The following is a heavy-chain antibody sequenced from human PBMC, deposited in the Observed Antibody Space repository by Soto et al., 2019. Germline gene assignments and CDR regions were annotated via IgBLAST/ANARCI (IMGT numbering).Heavy chain of an antibody. Sequence: QVQLQESGPGLVKVSETLSLTCTVSGGSITSTSYYWGWIRQPPGKGLEWIGSFHYSVTTYYNPSLKSRVTISVDTSKTRFSLKLTSVSAADTALYYCARHRITGNFHYFYYMDVWGKGTTVTVSS. D-gene: IGHD1-20*01. CDR1: GGSITSTSYY. V-gene: IGHV4-39*01. J-gene: IGHJ6*03. CDR2: FHYSVTT. CDR3: ARHRITGNFHYFYYMDV.